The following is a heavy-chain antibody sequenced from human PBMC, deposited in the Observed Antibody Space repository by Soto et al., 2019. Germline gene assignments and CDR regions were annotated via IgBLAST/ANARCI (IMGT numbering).Heavy chain of an antibody. CDR2: ISSSSSTI. CDR1: RFTFSYYA. V-gene: IGHV3-48*01. D-gene: IGHD2-15*01. Sequence: PGGSLRLSCAASRFTFSYYAMHWIRQAPGKGLEWVSYISSSSSTIYYADSVKGRFTISRDNAKNSLYLQMNSLRAEDTAVYYCARPRYCSGGSCYSDYWGQGTLVTVSS. CDR3: ARPRYCSGGSCYSDY. J-gene: IGHJ4*02.